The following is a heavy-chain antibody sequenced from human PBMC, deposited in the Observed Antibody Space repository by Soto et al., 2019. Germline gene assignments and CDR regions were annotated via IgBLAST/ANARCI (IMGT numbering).Heavy chain of an antibody. CDR2: MSYDGTKE. D-gene: IGHD6-13*01. J-gene: IGHJ4*02. Sequence: GGSLRLSCAASGFTFSTYGMHWVRQAPGKGLGWVAAMSYDGTKEYYADSVKGRFTISRDNSRNTLFLQLNSLRAEDTAVYYCAKEYGSTWIDHWGQGTLVTVSS. V-gene: IGHV3-30*18. CDR3: AKEYGSTWIDH. CDR1: GFTFSTYG.